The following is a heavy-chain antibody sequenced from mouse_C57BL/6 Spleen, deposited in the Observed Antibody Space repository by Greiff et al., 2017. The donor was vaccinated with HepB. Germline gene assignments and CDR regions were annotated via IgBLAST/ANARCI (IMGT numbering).Heavy chain of an antibody. CDR3: ARSLYYDLDY. D-gene: IGHD2-4*01. Sequence: EVKLMESGPGLVKPSQSLSLTCSVTGYSITSGYYWNWIRQFPGNKLEWMGYISYDGSNNYNPSLKNRISITRDTSKNQFFLKLNSVTTEDTATYYCARSLYYDLDYWGQGTTLTVSS. CDR2: ISYDGSN. J-gene: IGHJ2*01. CDR1: GYSITSGYY. V-gene: IGHV3-6*01.